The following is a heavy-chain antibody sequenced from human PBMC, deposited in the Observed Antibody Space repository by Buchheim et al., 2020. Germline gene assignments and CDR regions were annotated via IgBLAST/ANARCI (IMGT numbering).Heavy chain of an antibody. CDR1: GFTFSSYG. CDR2: ISYDGSNK. CDR3: AKSGRIPGYSSGWYGSLRDY. V-gene: IGHV3-30*18. J-gene: IGHJ4*02. Sequence: QVQLVESGGGVVQPGRSLRLSCAASGFTFSSYGMHWVRQAPGKGLEWVAVISYDGSNKYYADSVKGRFTISRDNSKNTLYLQMNSLRAEDTAVYYCAKSGRIPGYSSGWYGSLRDYWGQGTL. D-gene: IGHD6-19*01.